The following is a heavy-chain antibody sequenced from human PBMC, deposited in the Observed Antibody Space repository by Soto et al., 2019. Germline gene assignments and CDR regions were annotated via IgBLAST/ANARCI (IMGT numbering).Heavy chain of an antibody. D-gene: IGHD6-19*01. J-gene: IGHJ6*03. CDR3: ARDRGVAPPVAGNTHYYYYMDV. CDR2: ISAFNGNT. CDR1: GYSFTNYG. V-gene: IGHV1-18*01. Sequence: ASVKVSCKASGYSFTNYGVTWVRQAPGQGLGWMGWISAFNGNTHYAQNLQGRVTMTTDASTSTAYMELRSLRSDDTAVYYCARDRGVAPPVAGNTHYYYYMDVWGKGTTVTVSS.